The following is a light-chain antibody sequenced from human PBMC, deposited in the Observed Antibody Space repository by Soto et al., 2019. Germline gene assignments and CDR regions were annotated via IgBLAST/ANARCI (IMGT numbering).Light chain of an antibody. J-gene: IGLJ1*01. CDR1: SSDVGGYNY. CDR3: SSYTSSSTRFR. Sequence: SSLTQPASVSGSPGQSITISCTGTSSDVGGYNYVSWYQQHPGKAPKLMIYEVSNRPSAVSNRFSGSKSGNTASLTISGPQAEDEAHYYSSSYTSSSTRFRVGTGTKFTVL. CDR2: EVS. V-gene: IGLV2-14*01.